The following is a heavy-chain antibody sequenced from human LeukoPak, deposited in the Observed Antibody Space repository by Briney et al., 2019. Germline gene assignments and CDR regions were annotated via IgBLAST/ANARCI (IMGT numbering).Heavy chain of an antibody. CDR2: INHSTTT. D-gene: IGHD3-22*01. V-gene: IGHV4-34*01. J-gene: IGHJ5*02. Sequence: SETLSLTCAVYGGSFSGYYWTWIRQPPGKGLEWIGEINHSTTTNYNPPLKSRVTISVDTSKNQFSLNLNSVTAADTAVYYCARAGYYDSSGFNWFDHWDQGTLVTVSS. CDR1: GGSFSGYY. CDR3: ARAGYYDSSGFNWFDH.